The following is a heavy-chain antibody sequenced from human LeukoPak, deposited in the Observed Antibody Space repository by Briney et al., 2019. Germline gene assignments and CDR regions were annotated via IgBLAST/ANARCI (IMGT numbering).Heavy chain of an antibody. CDR1: GYSISSGYY. D-gene: IGHD4-17*01. J-gene: IGHJ4*02. Sequence: SETLSLTCAVSGYSISSGYYWGWVRQPPGKGLEWIGSIYHSGSTYYNPSGKSRVTISVDTSKNQFSLKLSSVTAADTAVYYCARDGDYVYFDYWGQGTLVTVSS. CDR3: ARDGDYVYFDY. V-gene: IGHV4-38-2*02. CDR2: IYHSGST.